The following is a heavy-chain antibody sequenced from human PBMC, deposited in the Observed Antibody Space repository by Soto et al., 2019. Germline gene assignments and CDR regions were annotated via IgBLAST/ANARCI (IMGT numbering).Heavy chain of an antibody. CDR1: GYTFTSYA. CDR3: ARGLGGWPDY. V-gene: IGHV1-3*01. D-gene: IGHD6-19*01. J-gene: IGHJ4*02. CDR2: INAGNGNT. Sequence: EASVKVSCKASGYTFTSYAMHWVRQAPGQRLKWMGWINAGNGNTKYSQKFQGRVTITRDTSASTAYKELSSMRSEDTAVYYCARGLGGWPDYWGQGTLVTVSS.